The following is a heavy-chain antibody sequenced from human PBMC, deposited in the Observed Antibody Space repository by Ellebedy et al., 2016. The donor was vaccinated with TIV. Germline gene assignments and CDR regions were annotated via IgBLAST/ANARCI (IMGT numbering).Heavy chain of an antibody. CDR3: AGGISVAGTSLGF. CDR1: GFTFSSYS. CDR2: ISSSSSYI. V-gene: IGHV3-21*04. D-gene: IGHD6-19*01. J-gene: IGHJ4*02. Sequence: GGSLRLSCAASGFTFSSYSMNWVRQAPGKGLEWVSSISSSSSYIYYADSVKGRFTISRDNSKNTQYLQMNSLRAEDTAVYYCAGGISVAGTSLGFWGQGTLVTVSS.